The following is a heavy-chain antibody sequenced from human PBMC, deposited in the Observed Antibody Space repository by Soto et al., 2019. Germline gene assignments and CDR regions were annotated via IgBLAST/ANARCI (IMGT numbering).Heavy chain of an antibody. J-gene: IGHJ4*02. D-gene: IGHD3-9*01. CDR2: ISSTSGYT. CDR3: ARGSIYDILTGYAIVDY. CDR1: GFTFSDHY. V-gene: IGHV3-11*06. Sequence: PGGSLRLSCVASGFTFSDHYMSWIRQAQGKGPEWISYISSTSGYTNYAESVKGRFTISRDNAENSLYLQMNSLRVEDTAVYYCARGSIYDILTGYAIVDYWCQGTLVTVSS.